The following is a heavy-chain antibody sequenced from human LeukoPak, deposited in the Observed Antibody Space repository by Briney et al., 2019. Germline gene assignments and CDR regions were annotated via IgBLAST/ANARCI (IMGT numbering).Heavy chain of an antibody. J-gene: IGHJ4*02. Sequence: GASVKVSCKASGYTFTGYYMHWVRQAPGQGLEWMGLINPNSGGTNYAQKFQGRVTMTRDTSISTAYMELSRLRSDDTAVYYCARGFPPRMYYDTSGYYSYYFDYWGQGTLVTVSS. D-gene: IGHD3-22*01. V-gene: IGHV1-2*02. CDR3: ARGFPPRMYYDTSGYYSYYFDY. CDR1: GYTFTGYY. CDR2: INPNSGGT.